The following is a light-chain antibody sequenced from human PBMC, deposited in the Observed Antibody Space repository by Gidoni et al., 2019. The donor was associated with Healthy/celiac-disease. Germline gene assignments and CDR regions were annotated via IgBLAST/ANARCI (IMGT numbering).Light chain of an antibody. V-gene: IGKV1-5*03. Sequence: DIQMTQSPSTLSASVGDRVTITCRASQSISSWLAWYQQKPGKAPKLLIYKASNLESGVPSRFSGSASGTEFTLTISSLQPDDFACYYCRQYNSYPRTFGQGTKVEIK. J-gene: IGKJ1*01. CDR2: KAS. CDR3: RQYNSYPRT. CDR1: QSISSW.